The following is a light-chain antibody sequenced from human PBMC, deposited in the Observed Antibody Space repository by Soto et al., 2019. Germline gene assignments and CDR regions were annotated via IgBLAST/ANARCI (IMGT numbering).Light chain of an antibody. CDR1: QGISSY. Sequence: IQLTQSPSSLSASVGERVTITCRASQGISSYLGWYQQKPGKAPKLLIYAASTLQSGVPSRFSGSGSGTDFTLTISSLQPEDSATYYCQQLQSYPLTFGGGTKVEIK. J-gene: IGKJ4*01. CDR3: QQLQSYPLT. CDR2: AAS. V-gene: IGKV1-9*01.